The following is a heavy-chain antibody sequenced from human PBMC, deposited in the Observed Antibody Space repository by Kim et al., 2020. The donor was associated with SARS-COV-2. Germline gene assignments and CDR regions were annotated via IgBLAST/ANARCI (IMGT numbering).Heavy chain of an antibody. J-gene: IGHJ5*02. V-gene: IGHV1-69*06. CDR2: TA. D-gene: IGHD3-10*01. Sequence: TANYAQKFQGRVTITADKSTSTAYMELSSLRSEDTAVYYCARLHYGSGPWGQGTLVTVSS. CDR3: ARLHYGSGP.